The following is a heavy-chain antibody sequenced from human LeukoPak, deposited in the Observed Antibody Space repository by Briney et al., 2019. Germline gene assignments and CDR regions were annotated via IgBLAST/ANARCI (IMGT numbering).Heavy chain of an antibody. CDR1: GGSISSSSYY. CDR2: IYYSGST. V-gene: IGHV4-39*02. CDR3: ARDYDSSGYYYPVYEY. J-gene: IGHJ4*02. Sequence: PSETLSLTCTVSGGSISSSSYYWGWIRQPPGKGLDWIGSIYYSGSTYYNPSLKSRVTISVDTPKNQFSLKLSSVTAADTAVYYCARDYDSSGYYYPVYEYWGQGTLVTVSS. D-gene: IGHD3-22*01.